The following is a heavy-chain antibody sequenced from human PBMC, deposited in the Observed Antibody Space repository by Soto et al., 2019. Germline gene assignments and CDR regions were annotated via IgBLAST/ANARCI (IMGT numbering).Heavy chain of an antibody. CDR3: CTTHIYFDY. CDR1: GFTFSSYW. V-gene: IGHV3-7*05. J-gene: IGHJ4*02. D-gene: IGHD1-1*01. CDR2: IKQDGSEK. Sequence: EVQLVESGGGLVQPGGSLRLSCAASGFTFSSYWMSWVRQAPGKGLEWVANIKQDGSEKYYVDSVKGRFTISRDNAKNSLHLQMNSLRAEDTAVYYCCTTHIYFDYWGQGTLVTVSS.